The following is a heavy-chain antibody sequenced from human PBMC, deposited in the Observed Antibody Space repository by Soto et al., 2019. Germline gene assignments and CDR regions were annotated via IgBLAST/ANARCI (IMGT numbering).Heavy chain of an antibody. CDR3: AKAGRGSYYPAVSDYFDY. J-gene: IGHJ4*02. CDR2: ISYDGSNK. V-gene: IGHV3-30*18. Sequence: QVQLVESGGGVVQPGRSLRLSCAASGFTFSSYGMHWVRQAPGKGLEWVAVISYDGSNKYYADSVKGRFTISRDNSKNSLYLQMNSLRAEDTAVYYCAKAGRGSYYPAVSDYFDYWGQGTLVTVSS. D-gene: IGHD1-26*01. CDR1: GFTFSSYG.